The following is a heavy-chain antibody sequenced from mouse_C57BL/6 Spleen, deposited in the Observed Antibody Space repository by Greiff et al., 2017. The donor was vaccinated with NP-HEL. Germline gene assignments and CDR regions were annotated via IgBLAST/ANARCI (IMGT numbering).Heavy chain of an antibody. CDR2: IYPGSGNT. CDR1: GYTFTDYY. V-gene: IGHV1-76*01. J-gene: IGHJ4*01. Sequence: QVQLQQSGAELVRPGASVKLSCKASGYTFTDYYINWVKQRPGQGLEWIARIYPGSGNTYYNEKFKGKATLTAEKSSSTAYMQLSSLTSEDSAVYFCAREGTAQAPSAMDYWGQGTSVTVSS. D-gene: IGHD3-2*02. CDR3: AREGTAQAPSAMDY.